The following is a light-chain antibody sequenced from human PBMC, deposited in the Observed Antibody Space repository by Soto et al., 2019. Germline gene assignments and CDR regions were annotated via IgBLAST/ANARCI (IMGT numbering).Light chain of an antibody. J-gene: IGKJ3*01. Sequence: DIQLTQSPSFLSASVGDRVTISCRASQDVSRFLAWYQQKPGKAPNLLIYAASTLQSGGPSRFRGSGSGTEFTLTISSLQPEDFATYYCQQLNSYVFTFGPGTKVDIK. CDR2: AAS. CDR1: QDVSRF. V-gene: IGKV1-9*01. CDR3: QQLNSYVFT.